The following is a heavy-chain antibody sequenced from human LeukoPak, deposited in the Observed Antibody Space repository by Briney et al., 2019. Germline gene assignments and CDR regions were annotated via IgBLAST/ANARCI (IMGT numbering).Heavy chain of an antibody. CDR1: GFTVSSNY. Sequence: GGSLRLSCAASGFTVSSNYMSWVRQAPGKGLEWVSVIYSGGSTYYADSVKGRFTISRDNSKNTLYLQMNSLRAEDAAVYYCAKEAGVAAIGGVLDYWGQGTLVTVSS. V-gene: IGHV3-53*01. CDR3: AKEAGVAAIGGVLDY. D-gene: IGHD2-15*01. J-gene: IGHJ4*02. CDR2: IYSGGST.